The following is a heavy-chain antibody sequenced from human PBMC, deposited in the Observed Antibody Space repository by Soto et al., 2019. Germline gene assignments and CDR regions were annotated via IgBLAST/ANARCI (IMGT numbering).Heavy chain of an antibody. J-gene: IGHJ4*02. V-gene: IGHV4-39*01. D-gene: IGHD3-10*01. CDR3: ARQRWELGGPFFDS. CDR1: GGTIGSSSDY. Sequence: SDTLSLTCSVSGGTIGSSSDYWGWIRQPPGKGLEWSGSIYYSGSTYDNPSLKSRVTISVDTSKNRFSLRLSSVSAAHPAVYYCARQRWELGGPFFDSWGQGASVPVSS. CDR2: IYYSGST.